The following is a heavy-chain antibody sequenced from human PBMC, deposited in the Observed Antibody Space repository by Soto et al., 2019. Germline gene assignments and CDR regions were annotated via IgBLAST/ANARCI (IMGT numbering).Heavy chain of an antibody. CDR2: IKQDGSEK. CDR1: GFIFSDYW. D-gene: IGHD6-19*01. Sequence: EVQLVESGGGLVQPGGSLRLSCAASGFIFSDYWMSWVRQAPGKGLEWVANIKQDGSEKYYVDSVKGRFTISRDNAKKSLYLQMDSLRAEDTAVYYCARARHSSGWYWLFGSYSDYWGQGALVTVSS. CDR3: ARARHSSGWYWLFGSYSDY. J-gene: IGHJ4*02. V-gene: IGHV3-7*01.